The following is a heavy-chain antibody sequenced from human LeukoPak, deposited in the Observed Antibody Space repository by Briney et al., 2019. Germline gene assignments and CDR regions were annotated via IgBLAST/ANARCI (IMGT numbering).Heavy chain of an antibody. CDR3: ARVSAGGYYDFWSGHYNYFDY. Sequence: SETLSLTCTVSGGSVRSYYWAWIRQPPGKGPEWIGYIYYSGSTNNNPSLKSRATISVDTSKNHVSLKLSSVTAADTAVYYCARVSAGGYYDFWSGHYNYFDYWGQGTLVTVSS. J-gene: IGHJ4*02. V-gene: IGHV4-59*02. CDR2: IYYSGST. D-gene: IGHD3-3*01. CDR1: GGSVRSYY.